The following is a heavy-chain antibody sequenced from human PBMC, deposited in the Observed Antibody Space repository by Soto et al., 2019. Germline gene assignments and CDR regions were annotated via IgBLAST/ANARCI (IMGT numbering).Heavy chain of an antibody. Sequence: SVKVSCKASGGTFSSYTISWVRQAPGQGLEWMGRIIPILGIANYAQKFQGRVTITADKSTSTAYMELSSLRSEDTAVYYCAPQPGTGPNHDFWSGQGGEHNWFDPWGQGTLVTVSS. CDR2: IIPILGIA. D-gene: IGHD3-3*01. J-gene: IGHJ5*02. V-gene: IGHV1-69*02. CDR1: GGTFSSYT. CDR3: APQPGTGPNHDFWSGQGGEHNWFDP.